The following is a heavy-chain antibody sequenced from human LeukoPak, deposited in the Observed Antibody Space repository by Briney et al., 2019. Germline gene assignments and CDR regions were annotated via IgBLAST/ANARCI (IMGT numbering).Heavy chain of an antibody. CDR2: IYYSGST. D-gene: IGHD3-3*01. J-gene: IGHJ4*02. CDR1: GGSISSSSYY. V-gene: IGHV4-39*07. CDR3: ARASTVNDFWSGSIMHYFDY. Sequence: SETLSLTCTVSGGSISSSSYYWGWIRQPQGKGLEWIGSIYYSGSTYYNPSLKSRVTISVDTSKNQFSLKLSSVTAADTAVYYCARASTVNDFWSGSIMHYFDYWGQGTLVTVSS.